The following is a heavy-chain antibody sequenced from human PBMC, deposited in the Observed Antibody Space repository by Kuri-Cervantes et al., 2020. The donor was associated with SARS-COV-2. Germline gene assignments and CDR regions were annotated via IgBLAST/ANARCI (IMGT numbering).Heavy chain of an antibody. Sequence: ESLKISCTVSGGSISSHYWSWIRQPPGKGLEWIGYIYYSGSTNYNPSLKSRVTISVDTSKNQFSLKLSSVTAADTAVYYCARQYDFWSPAYYYYYYMDVWGKGTTVTVSS. V-gene: IGHV4-59*11. CDR2: IYYSGST. CDR3: ARQYDFWSPAYYYYYYMDV. CDR1: GGSISSHY. D-gene: IGHD3-3*01. J-gene: IGHJ6*03.